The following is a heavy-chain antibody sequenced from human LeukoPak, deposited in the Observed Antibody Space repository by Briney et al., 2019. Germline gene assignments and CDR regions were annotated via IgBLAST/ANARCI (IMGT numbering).Heavy chain of an antibody. J-gene: IGHJ4*02. D-gene: IGHD3-3*01. V-gene: IGHV4-39*01. CDR3: QSRYLEWLLEY. CDR2: IYSSGSA. CDR1: GGSINSNNYY. Sequence: SSETLSLTCTVSGGSINSNNYYWGWIRQPPGKGLEWIGSIYSSGSAYYPSLKSRVSISVDTSKNQFSLRLSSVTAADTALYYCQSRYLEWLLEYWGQGTLVTVSS.